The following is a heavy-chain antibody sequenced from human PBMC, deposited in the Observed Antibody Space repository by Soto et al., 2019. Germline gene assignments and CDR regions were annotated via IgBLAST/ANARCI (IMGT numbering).Heavy chain of an antibody. CDR1: GASVRGFY. J-gene: IGHJ5*02. Sequence: SETLSLTCTVSGASVRGFYWSWIRKSAGKGLEWIGRIYATGTTDYNPSLKSRVMMSVDTSKKQFSLKLRSVTAADTAVYYCVRDGTKTLRDWFDPWGQGISVTVSS. V-gene: IGHV4-4*07. CDR3: VRDGTKTLRDWFDP. D-gene: IGHD1-1*01. CDR2: IYATGTT.